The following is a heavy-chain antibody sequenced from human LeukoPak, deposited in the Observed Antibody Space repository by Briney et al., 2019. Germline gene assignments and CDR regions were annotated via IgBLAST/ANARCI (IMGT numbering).Heavy chain of an antibody. Sequence: GGSLRLSCAASGFTFSNYWMSWVRQAPGKGLEWVANIKPDVSEIYYVDSVKGRFTISRDNAKNYLYLQMNSLRADDTAVYYCARVASTTRRHDAFDIWGQGTMVIVSS. J-gene: IGHJ3*02. D-gene: IGHD1-1*01. CDR2: IKPDVSEI. CDR3: ARVASTTRRHDAFDI. CDR1: GFTFSNYW. V-gene: IGHV3-7*01.